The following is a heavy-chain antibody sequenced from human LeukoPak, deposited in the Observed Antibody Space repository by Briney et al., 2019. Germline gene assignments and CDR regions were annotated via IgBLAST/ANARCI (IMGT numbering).Heavy chain of an antibody. CDR2: IYYGGST. V-gene: IGHV4-59*01. J-gene: IGHJ4*02. Sequence: SETLSLTCTVSGGSISSYYWSWIRQPPGKGLEWIGYIYYGGSTNYNPSLKSRVTISVDTSKNQFSLKLSSVTAADTAVYYCARVRGDISLRFDYWGQGTLVTVSS. D-gene: IGHD2-15*01. CDR1: GGSISSYY. CDR3: ARVRGDISLRFDY.